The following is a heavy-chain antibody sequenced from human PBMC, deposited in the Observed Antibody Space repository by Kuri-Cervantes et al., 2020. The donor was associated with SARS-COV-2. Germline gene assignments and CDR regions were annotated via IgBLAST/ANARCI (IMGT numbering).Heavy chain of an antibody. Sequence: GGSLRLSCAASGFTFSSYAMHWVRQAPGKGLEWVAVISYDGSNKYYADSVKGRFTISRDNSKNTLYLQMNSLRAEDTAAYYCAKIAHVVVIAGAFDLWGQGTMVTVSS. CDR3: AKIAHVVVIAGAFDL. V-gene: IGHV3-30*18. CDR1: GFTFSSYA. D-gene: IGHD2-21*01. CDR2: ISYDGSNK. J-gene: IGHJ3*01.